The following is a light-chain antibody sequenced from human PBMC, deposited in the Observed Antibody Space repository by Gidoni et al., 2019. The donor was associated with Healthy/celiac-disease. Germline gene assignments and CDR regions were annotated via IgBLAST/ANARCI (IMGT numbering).Light chain of an antibody. CDR2: DVS. CDR1: SSDLVGYNY. V-gene: IGLV2-14*01. CDR3: SSYTSSSTLV. J-gene: IGLJ1*01. Sequence: QSALTQPASVSGSPGQSITISCTGTSSDLVGYNYVPWYQQHPGKAPKLMIYDVSNRPSGVSNRFSGSKSGNTASLTISGLQAEDEADYYCSSYTSSSTLVFGTGTKVTVL.